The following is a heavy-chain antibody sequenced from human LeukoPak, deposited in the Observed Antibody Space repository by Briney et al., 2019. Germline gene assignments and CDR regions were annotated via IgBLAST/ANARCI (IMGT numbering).Heavy chain of an antibody. J-gene: IGHJ4*02. V-gene: IGHV3-21*01. D-gene: IGHD6-19*01. CDR2: ISSSSSYI. CDR3: ARDGSYSGGAIFDY. Sequence: GGSLRLSCAASGFTFSSYSMNWVRQAPGKGLEWVSSISSSSSYIYYADSVKGRFTISRDNAKNSLYLQMNSLRAEDTAVYYCARDGSYSGGAIFDYWGQGTLVTVSS. CDR1: GFTFSSYS.